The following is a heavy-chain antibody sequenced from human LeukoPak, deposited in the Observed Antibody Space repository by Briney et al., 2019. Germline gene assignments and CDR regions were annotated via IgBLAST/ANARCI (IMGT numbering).Heavy chain of an antibody. Sequence: GGSLRLSCAASGFTFSNYWMSWVRQAPEKGLEWVANVKQDGSVKQYMDSMKGRITISRDNAKKSLYLQMNSLRAEDTSVYYCARDRDDGGFEYWGQGTLVTVSS. D-gene: IGHD4-23*01. CDR1: GFTFSNYW. CDR3: ARDRDDGGFEY. CDR2: VKQDGSVK. J-gene: IGHJ4*02. V-gene: IGHV3-7*01.